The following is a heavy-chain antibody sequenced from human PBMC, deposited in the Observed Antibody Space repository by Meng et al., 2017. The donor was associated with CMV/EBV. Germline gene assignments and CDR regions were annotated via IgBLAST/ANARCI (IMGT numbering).Heavy chain of an antibody. V-gene: IGHV4-39*07. CDR3: ARNQWLGPFDY. CDR2: INHSGST. J-gene: IGHJ4*02. CDR1: GGSISSSSYY. D-gene: IGHD6-19*01. Sequence: SETLSLTCTVSGGSISSSSYYWSWIRQPPGKGLEWIGEINHSGSTNYNPSLKSRVTISVDTSKNQFSLKLSSVTAADTAVYYCARNQWLGPFDYWGQGTLVTVSS.